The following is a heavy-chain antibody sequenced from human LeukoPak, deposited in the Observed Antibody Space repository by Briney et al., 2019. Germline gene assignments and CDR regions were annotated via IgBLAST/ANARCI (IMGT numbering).Heavy chain of an antibody. CDR2: IYHSGST. D-gene: IGHD2-21*01. Sequence: SETLSLTCAVSGGSISSSNWWSWVRQPPGKGLEWIGEIYHSGSTKYNPSLKSRVTISVDKSKNQFSLRLSSVTAADTAVYYCARVGYYPDYYMDVWGKGTTVTVSS. CDR3: ARVGYYPDYYMDV. V-gene: IGHV4-4*02. CDR1: GGSISSSNW. J-gene: IGHJ6*03.